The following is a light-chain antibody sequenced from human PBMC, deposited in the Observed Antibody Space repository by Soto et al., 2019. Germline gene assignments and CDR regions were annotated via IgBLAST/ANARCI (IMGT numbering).Light chain of an antibody. Sequence: QSVLTQPRSVSGSPGQSVTISCTGTSSDVGGYNYVSWYQHHPGKAPKRMIYDVTKRPSGVRDRFSASKSGNTASLTISGLQAEDEADYYCCSYAGSYTYVFGTGTKVTV. CDR1: SSDVGGYNY. CDR2: DVT. J-gene: IGLJ1*01. CDR3: CSYAGSYTYV. V-gene: IGLV2-11*01.